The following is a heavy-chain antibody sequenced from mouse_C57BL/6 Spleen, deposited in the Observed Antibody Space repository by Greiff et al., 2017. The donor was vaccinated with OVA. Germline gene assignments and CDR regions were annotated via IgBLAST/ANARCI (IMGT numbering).Heavy chain of an antibody. V-gene: IGHV5-17*01. CDR2: ISSGSSTI. CDR1: GFTFSDYG. J-gene: IGHJ2*01. CDR3: ATGTRGRYFDY. D-gene: IGHD4-1*01. Sequence: EVQGVESGGGLVKPGGSLKLSCAASGFTFSDYGMHWVRQAPEKGLEWVAYISSGSSTIYYADTVKGRFTISRDNAKNTLFLQMTSLRSEDAAVYYCATGTRGRYFDYWGQGTTLTVSS.